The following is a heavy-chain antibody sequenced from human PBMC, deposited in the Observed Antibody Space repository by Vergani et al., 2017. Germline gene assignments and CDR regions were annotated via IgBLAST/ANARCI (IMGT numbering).Heavy chain of an antibody. V-gene: IGHV3-23*01. D-gene: IGHD3-10*02. Sequence: EVQLLESGGGLVQPGGSLRLSCAASGFTFSSYAMSWVRQAPGKGLEWVSAISGSGGSTYYADSVKGRFTISRDNSKNTLYLQMNSLRAEDTAVYYCAKDKSVFGCWGQDPVLGVWYFDYWGQGTLVTVSS. CDR3: AKDKSVFGCWGQDPVLGVWYFDY. J-gene: IGHJ4*02. CDR2: ISGSGGST. CDR1: GFTFSSYA.